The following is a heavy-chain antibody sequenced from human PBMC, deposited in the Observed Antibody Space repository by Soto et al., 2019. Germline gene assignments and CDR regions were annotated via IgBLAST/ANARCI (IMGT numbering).Heavy chain of an antibody. CDR1: GGSISSGGYS. CDR3: AGGPGVARNY. D-gene: IGHD5-12*01. J-gene: IGHJ4*02. Sequence: QLQLQESGSGLVKPSQTLSLTCAVSGGSISSGGYSWSWIRQPPGKGLEWIGYIYHSGSTYYNPSLKIRVTISVDRSKNQFSLKRSSVTAADTAVYYCAGGPGVARNYWGQGTLVTVSS. CDR2: IYHSGST. V-gene: IGHV4-30-2*01.